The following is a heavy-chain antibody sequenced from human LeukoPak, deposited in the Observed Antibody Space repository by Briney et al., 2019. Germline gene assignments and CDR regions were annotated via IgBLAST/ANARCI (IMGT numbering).Heavy chain of an antibody. CDR2: IIPIFGTA. V-gene: IGHV1-69*01. D-gene: IGHD3-3*01. CDR1: GGTFSSYA. CDR3: ATFWSGYYLGSAFDI. J-gene: IGHJ3*02. Sequence: ASVKVSCKASGGTFSSYAISWVRQAPGQGLEWMGGIIPIFGTANYAQKFQGRVTITADESTSTAYMELSSLRSEDTAVYYCATFWSGYYLGSAFDIWGLGTMVTVSS.